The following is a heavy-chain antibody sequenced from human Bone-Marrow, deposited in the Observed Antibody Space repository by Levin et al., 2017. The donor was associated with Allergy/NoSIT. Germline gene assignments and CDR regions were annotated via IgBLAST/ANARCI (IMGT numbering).Heavy chain of an antibody. CDR2: ISYDGTTK. CDR1: GLTFSNYG. V-gene: IGHV3-30*18. D-gene: IGHD6-19*01. J-gene: IGHJ4*02. Sequence: GGSLRLSCVVSGLTFSNYGMHWVRQVPGKGLDWVTVISYDGTTKYYADSVKGRFAISRDNSKNTVYLEMNGLRADDTGVYYCAKGDISVAGRVYWGQGTLVTVSS. CDR3: AKGDISVAGRVY.